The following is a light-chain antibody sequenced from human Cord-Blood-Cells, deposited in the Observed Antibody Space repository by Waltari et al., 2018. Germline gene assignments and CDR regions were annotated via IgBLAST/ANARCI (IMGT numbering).Light chain of an antibody. CDR3: QQSNSTPPYT. CDR1: QSISCY. V-gene: IGKV1-39*01. CDR2: AAS. J-gene: IGKJ2*01. Sequence: IQMTQSPSSLSASVGHSVTLTCRGRQSISCYLNWYQQKPGKAPKLLIYAASSLQSGVPSRFSGSGSGTDFTLTISSLQPEGFATYYCQQSNSTPPYTFGQGTKLEIK.